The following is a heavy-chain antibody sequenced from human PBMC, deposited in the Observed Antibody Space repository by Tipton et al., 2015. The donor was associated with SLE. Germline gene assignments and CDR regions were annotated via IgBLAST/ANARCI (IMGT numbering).Heavy chain of an antibody. V-gene: IGHV4-61*01. CDR3: ARGGGSYYDY. J-gene: IGHJ4*02. D-gene: IGHD1-26*01. CDR1: GVSISGSSYY. CDR2: ISYSGST. Sequence: TLSLTCTVSGVSISGSSYYWTWIRQPPGKGLEWIGYISYSGSTNYNPSVRSRVSISLDTSKNQFSLKVKSVTTADTAVYYCARGGGSYYDYWGQGTLVTVSS.